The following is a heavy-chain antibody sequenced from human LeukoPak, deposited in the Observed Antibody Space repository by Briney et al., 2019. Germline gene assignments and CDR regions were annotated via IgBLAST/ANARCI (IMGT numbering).Heavy chain of an antibody. V-gene: IGHV3-48*02. Sequence: GGSLRLSCAASGFTFSSYSMNWVRQAPGKGLEWVSHITASGTAMFYADSVKGRFTISRDNAKNSLYLQMNSLRDEDTAVYYCAKDSTVTSYYFDYWGQGTLVTVSS. CDR3: AKDSTVTSYYFDY. CDR1: GFTFSSYS. CDR2: ITASGTAM. D-gene: IGHD4-17*01. J-gene: IGHJ4*02.